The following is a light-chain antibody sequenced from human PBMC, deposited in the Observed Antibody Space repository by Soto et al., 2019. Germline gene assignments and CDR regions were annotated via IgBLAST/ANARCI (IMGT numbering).Light chain of an antibody. CDR1: SNDVGAFDY. V-gene: IGLV2-14*01. Sequence: QSALTQPASVSASPGQSISISCTGTSNDVGAFDYVSWYQQHPGKAPKLIIFEVFNRPSGVSTRFSGSKSGSTASLTISGLQAEDEADYYCSSYTTSDTWVFGGGTKLTVL. CDR2: EVF. CDR3: SSYTTSDTWV. J-gene: IGLJ3*02.